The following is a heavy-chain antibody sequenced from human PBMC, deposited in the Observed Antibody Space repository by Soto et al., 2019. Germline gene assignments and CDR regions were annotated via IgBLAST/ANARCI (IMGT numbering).Heavy chain of an antibody. V-gene: IGHV4-59*01. D-gene: IGHD3-10*01. J-gene: IGHJ4*02. CDR1: GGSISSYY. CDR3: ARARRDYYGSGSYLYFDY. CDR2: IYYSGGT. Sequence: WETLSLTCSVSGGSISSYYWSWIRQPPGKGLEWIGYIYYSGGTNYNPSLKSRVTISVDTSKNQFSLKLSSVTAADTAVYYCARARRDYYGSGSYLYFDYWGQGTLVTVSS.